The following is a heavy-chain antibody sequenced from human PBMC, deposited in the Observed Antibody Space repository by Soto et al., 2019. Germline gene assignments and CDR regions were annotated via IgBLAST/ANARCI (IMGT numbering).Heavy chain of an antibody. Sequence: GGSLRLSCEVSGFTFSSYWMHWVRQAPGKGPVWVSRINSDGSTTGYADSVKGRFTVSRDNAKNTLYLQVNNLRAEDTAVYYCARHNDYGAFDPWGQGTLVTVSS. V-gene: IGHV3-74*01. J-gene: IGHJ5*02. CDR3: ARHNDYGAFDP. D-gene: IGHD4-17*01. CDR1: GFTFSSYW. CDR2: INSDGSTT.